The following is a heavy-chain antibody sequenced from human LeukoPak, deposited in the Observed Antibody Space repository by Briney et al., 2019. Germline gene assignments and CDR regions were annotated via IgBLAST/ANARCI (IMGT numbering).Heavy chain of an antibody. CDR1: GFTFSSYA. CDR3: ARETYTLDAFDI. D-gene: IGHD1-1*01. V-gene: IGHV3-30*04. J-gene: IGHJ3*02. Sequence: PGGSLRLSCAASGFTFSSYAMHWVRQAPGKGLEWVAVISYDGSNKYYADSVKGRFTISRDNSKNTLYLQMNSLRAEDTAVYYCARETYTLDAFDIWGQGTMVTVSS. CDR2: ISYDGSNK.